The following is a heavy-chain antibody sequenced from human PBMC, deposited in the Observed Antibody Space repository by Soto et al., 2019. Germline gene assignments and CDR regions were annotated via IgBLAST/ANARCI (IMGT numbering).Heavy chain of an antibody. J-gene: IGHJ6*02. Sequence: GGSLRLSCAASGFTFSNAWMSWVRQAPGKGLEWVGRIKSKTDGGTTDYAAPVKGRFTISRDDSKNALYLQMNSLKTEDTAVYYCTTDRGDCSSTSCYTGWHYYYGMDVWGQGTTVSVS. CDR2: IKSKTDGGTT. CDR1: GFTFSNAW. V-gene: IGHV3-15*01. CDR3: TTDRGDCSSTSCYTGWHYYYGMDV. D-gene: IGHD2-2*02.